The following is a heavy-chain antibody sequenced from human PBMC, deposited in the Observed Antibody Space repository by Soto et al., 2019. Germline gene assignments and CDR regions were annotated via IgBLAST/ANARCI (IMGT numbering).Heavy chain of an antibody. J-gene: IGHJ6*02. Sequence: ASVKVSCKASGYTFTGYYMHWVRQAPGQGLEWMGWINPNSGGTNYAQKFQGWVTMTRDTSISTASMERGRLRSDDTAVYYCARGGPLESGSAGLLSPYYYYGMDVWGQGTTVTVSS. CDR1: GYTFTGYY. V-gene: IGHV1-2*04. D-gene: IGHD6-13*01. CDR2: INPNSGGT. CDR3: ARGGPLESGSAGLLSPYYYYGMDV.